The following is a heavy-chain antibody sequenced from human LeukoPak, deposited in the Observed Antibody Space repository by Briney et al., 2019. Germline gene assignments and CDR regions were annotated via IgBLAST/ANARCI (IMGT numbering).Heavy chain of an antibody. D-gene: IGHD3-10*01. V-gene: IGHV1-2*02. CDR3: ARDLIGEFNAFDI. J-gene: IGHJ3*02. CDR1: GYTFTGYY. Sequence: ASVKVSCKASGYTFTGYYMHWVRQAPGQGLEWMGWINPNSGGTNYAQKFQGRATMTRDTSISTAYMELSRLRSDDTAVYYCARDLIGEFNAFDIWGQGTMVTVSS. CDR2: INPNSGGT.